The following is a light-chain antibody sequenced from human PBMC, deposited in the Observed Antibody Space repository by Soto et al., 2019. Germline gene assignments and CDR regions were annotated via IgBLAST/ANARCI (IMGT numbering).Light chain of an antibody. Sequence: DIVMTQSPDSLAVSLGERATINCKSSQSVLYSSSNKNYLAWYQQKPGQPPKLLIYWASTRESGVPDRFSGSGSGTDFTLTISSLQVEDVAVYYCQQYYSTPLTFGGGTKVEIK. V-gene: IGKV4-1*01. CDR2: WAS. CDR1: QSVLYSSSNKNY. J-gene: IGKJ4*01. CDR3: QQYYSTPLT.